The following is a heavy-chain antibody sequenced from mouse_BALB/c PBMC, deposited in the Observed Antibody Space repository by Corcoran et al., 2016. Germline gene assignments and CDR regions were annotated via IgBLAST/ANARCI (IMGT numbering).Heavy chain of an antibody. J-gene: IGHJ3*01. Sequence: EVKLLESGGGLVQPGGSLKLSCAASGFDFSRYWMSWVRQAPGKGLEWIGEINPDSSTINYTPSLKDKFIISRDNAKNTLYLQMGKVGSEETALYYCAPGLGGFAYWGQGTLVTVSA. CDR2: INPDSSTI. CDR1: GFDFSRYW. CDR3: APGLGGFAY. D-gene: IGHD4-1*01. V-gene: IGHV4-1*02.